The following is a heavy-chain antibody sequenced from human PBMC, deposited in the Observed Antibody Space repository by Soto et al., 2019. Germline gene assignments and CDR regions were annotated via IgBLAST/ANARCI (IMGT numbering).Heavy chain of an antibody. CDR2: IYSSGTT. V-gene: IGHV4-4*07. Sequence: SEPLSLPSNLSGGSIRSYYWSSIWQPAVKALELIGRIYSSGTTNYNPSRKSRATILVDTSQNQFSLQLSSVTAADTAVYYCAREGAKGFGMHVWRQGTTVTVAS. CDR1: GGSIRSYY. J-gene: IGHJ6*02. D-gene: IGHD1-26*01. CDR3: AREGAKGFGMHV.